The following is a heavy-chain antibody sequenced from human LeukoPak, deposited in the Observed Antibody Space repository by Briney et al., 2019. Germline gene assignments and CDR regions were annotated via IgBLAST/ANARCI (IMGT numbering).Heavy chain of an antibody. Sequence: GGSLRLSCAASGFTLSSYGMDWVRQAPGEGLGWVAFIRYDGSNKYYADSVKGRFTISRDNSKNTLYLQMNSLRAEDTAVYYCAKDKGLVVPAASRTPDYWGQGTMVTVSS. CDR3: AKDKGLVVPAASRTPDY. D-gene: IGHD2-2*01. CDR2: IRYDGSNK. CDR1: GFTLSSYG. J-gene: IGHJ4*02. V-gene: IGHV3-30*02.